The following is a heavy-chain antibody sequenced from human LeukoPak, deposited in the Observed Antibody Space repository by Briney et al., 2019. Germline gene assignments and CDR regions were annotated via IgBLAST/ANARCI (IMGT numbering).Heavy chain of an antibody. CDR2: IIPIFGTA. D-gene: IGHD3-10*01. J-gene: IGHJ4*02. V-gene: IGHV1-69*13. CDR3: ARDHGSYGSGSYYNSAVHFDY. Sequence: SVKVSCKASGGTFSSYAISWVRQAPGQGLEWMGGIIPIFGTANYAQKFQGRVTITADESTSTAYMELSSLRSEDTAVYYCARDHGSYGSGSYYNSAVHFDYWGQGTLVTVSS. CDR1: GGTFSSYA.